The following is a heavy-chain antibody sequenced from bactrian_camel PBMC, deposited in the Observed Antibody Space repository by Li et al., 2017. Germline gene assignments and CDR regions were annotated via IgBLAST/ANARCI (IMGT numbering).Heavy chain of an antibody. CDR2: ISTEDDTA. Sequence: VQLVESGGGSVQAGGSLKLSCVASGYRFASYCMGWFRRVPGKEREAVATISTEDDTADYADSVKGRFTISQDNAKNTVYLQMNSLKLEDTAMYYCAAGWEWCRAVVSGTDPEGDFGYWGQGTQVTVS. CDR3: AAGWEWCRAVVSGTDPEGDFGY. J-gene: IGHJ6*01. D-gene: IGHD6*01. CDR1: GYRFASYC. V-gene: IGHV3S63*01.